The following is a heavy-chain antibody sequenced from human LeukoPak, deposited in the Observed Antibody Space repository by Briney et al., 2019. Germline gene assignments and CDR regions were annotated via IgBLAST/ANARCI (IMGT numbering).Heavy chain of an antibody. Sequence: SETLSLTCAVYGGSFSGYYWSWIRQPPGKGLEWIGEINHSGSTNYNPSLKSRVTISVDTSKNQFSLKLSSVTAADTAVYYCARADYGGNSGFGYWGQGTLVTVSS. J-gene: IGHJ4*02. CDR2: INHSGST. CDR1: GGSFSGYY. V-gene: IGHV4-34*01. D-gene: IGHD4-23*01. CDR3: ARADYGGNSGFGY.